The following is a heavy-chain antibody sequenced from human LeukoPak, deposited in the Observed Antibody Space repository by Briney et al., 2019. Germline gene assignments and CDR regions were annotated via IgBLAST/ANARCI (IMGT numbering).Heavy chain of an antibody. J-gene: IGHJ4*02. Sequence: PSETLSLTCTVSGGSICSSSYYWGWVRQPPGKVLEWIGSIYYSGSTYYNPFLKSRVTISVDTSKNQFSLKLSSVTAADTAVYYCARRYSGYDGRFDYWGQGTLVTVSS. CDR2: IYYSGST. CDR1: GGSICSSSYY. V-gene: IGHV4-39*01. D-gene: IGHD5-12*01. CDR3: ARRYSGYDGRFDY.